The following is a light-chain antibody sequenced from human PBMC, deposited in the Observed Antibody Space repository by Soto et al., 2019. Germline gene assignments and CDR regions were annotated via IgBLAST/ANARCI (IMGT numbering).Light chain of an antibody. CDR3: QVYERSLRGFV. Sequence: QSVLTQPPSVSGAPGQGVTISCTGSSSNIGAGYDVHWYQQLPGAAPKLLIFGNDNRPSGVPDRFSGSRSGTSASLAITGLQAEDEADYYCQVYERSLRGFVFGAWTKLTVL. V-gene: IGLV1-40*01. J-gene: IGLJ1*01. CDR1: SSNIGAGYD. CDR2: GND.